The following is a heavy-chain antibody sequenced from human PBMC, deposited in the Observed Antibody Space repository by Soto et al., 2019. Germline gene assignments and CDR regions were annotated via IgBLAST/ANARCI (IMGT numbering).Heavy chain of an antibody. D-gene: IGHD5-18*01. CDR3: AKGPLSYGPNYYYYYGMDV. CDR2: ISYDGSNK. V-gene: IGHV3-30*18. J-gene: IGHJ6*02. Sequence: GGSLRLSCAASGFTFSSYGMHWVRQAPGKGLEWVAVISYDGSNKYYADSVKGRFTISRDNSKNTLYLQMNSLRAEDTAVYYCAKGPLSYGPNYYYYYGMDVWGQGTTV. CDR1: GFTFSSYG.